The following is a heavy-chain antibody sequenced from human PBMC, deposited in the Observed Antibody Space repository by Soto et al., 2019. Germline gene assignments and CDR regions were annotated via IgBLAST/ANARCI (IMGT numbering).Heavy chain of an antibody. D-gene: IGHD6-13*01. CDR2: IYYSGST. CDR1: GGSISSYY. J-gene: IGHJ4*02. Sequence: SETLSLTCTVSGGSISSYYWSWIRQPPGKGLEWIGYIYYSGSTNYNPSLKSRVTISVDTSKNQFSLKLSSVTAADTAVYYCARVGYSSSWYFDYWGQGTLVTVS. CDR3: ARVGYSSSWYFDY. V-gene: IGHV4-59*01.